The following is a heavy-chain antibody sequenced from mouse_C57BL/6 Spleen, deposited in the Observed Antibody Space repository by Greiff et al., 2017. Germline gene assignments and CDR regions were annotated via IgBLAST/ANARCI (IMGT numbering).Heavy chain of an antibody. CDR1: GYTFTSYW. D-gene: IGHD2-1*01. J-gene: IGHJ3*01. Sequence: EVQLQQSGAVLANPGASVKMSCKASGYTFTSYWMHWVKQRPGQGLEWIGTIYPGNSDTSYNKKFKGKAKLTADKASSTAYMELSSLTNEYSAVYYCTRALYYGIYFCDWGNATLVTAAA. V-gene: IGHV1-5*01. CDR3: TRALYYGIYFCD. CDR2: IYPGNSDT.